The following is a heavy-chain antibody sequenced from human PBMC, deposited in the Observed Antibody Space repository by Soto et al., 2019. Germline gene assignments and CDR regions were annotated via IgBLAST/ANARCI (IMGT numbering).Heavy chain of an antibody. Sequence: QITLKESGPTLVKHTQTLTLTCTFSGFSLSTSGVGVGLIRQPPGKALEWLALIYWDDEKRYSPSLKSRLTITRDTAKNQVVLTMTNMDPVDTDTYYCAHRRGCVRSGYYCLDFAYWGQGTLVTVSS. J-gene: IGHJ4*02. CDR3: AHRRGCVRSGYYCLDFAY. D-gene: IGHD3-3*01. CDR1: GFSLSTSGVG. V-gene: IGHV2-5*02. CDR2: IYWDDEK.